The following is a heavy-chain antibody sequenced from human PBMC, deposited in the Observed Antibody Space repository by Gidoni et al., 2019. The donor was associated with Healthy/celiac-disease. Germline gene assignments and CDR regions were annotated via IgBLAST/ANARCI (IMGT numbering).Heavy chain of an antibody. J-gene: IGHJ4*02. D-gene: IGHD5-12*01. CDR1: GFTFSSSA. CDR2: ISGRGGST. V-gene: IGHV3-23*01. CDR3: AIWGRTGDRRDGYNADLGVIDY. Sequence: EVQLLESGGGLVQPGGSLRLSCAASGFTFSSSAMSWVRQAPGKGLEWVSAISGRGGSTYYADSVKGRLTISRDNSKNTLYLQMNSLRAEDTAVYYCAIWGRTGDRRDGYNADLGVIDYWGQGTLVTVSS.